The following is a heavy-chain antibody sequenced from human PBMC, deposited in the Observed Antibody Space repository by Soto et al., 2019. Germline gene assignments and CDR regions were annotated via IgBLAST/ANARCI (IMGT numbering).Heavy chain of an antibody. D-gene: IGHD3-10*01. CDR2: IYSGGST. Sequence: EVQLVESGGGLVQPGGSLRLSCAASGFTVSSNYMSWVRQAPGKGLEWVSVIYSGGSTYYADSVEGRFTISRDNSKNTLYLQMNSLRGEDTAVYYCARVRRGYGPTIYYMDVWGKGTTVTVSS. J-gene: IGHJ6*03. CDR3: ARVRRGYGPTIYYMDV. V-gene: IGHV3-66*01. CDR1: GFTVSSNY.